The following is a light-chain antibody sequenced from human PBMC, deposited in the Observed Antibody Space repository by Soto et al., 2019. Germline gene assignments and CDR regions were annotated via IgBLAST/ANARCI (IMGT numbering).Light chain of an antibody. Sequence: QSVLTQPASISASPGQSISISCTGTSNDVGAFDYVSWYQQHPGKAPKLIIFEVFNRPSGVSTRFSGSKSGSTASLTISGLQAEDEAHYFCSSYTTNNAHVFGGGTKLTVL. CDR3: SSYTTNNAHV. J-gene: IGLJ2*01. V-gene: IGLV2-14*01. CDR2: EVF. CDR1: SNDVGAFDY.